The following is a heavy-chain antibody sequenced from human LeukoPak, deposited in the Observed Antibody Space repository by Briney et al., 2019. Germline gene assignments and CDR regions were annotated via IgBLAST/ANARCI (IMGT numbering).Heavy chain of an antibody. CDR2: IYYGGST. D-gene: IGHD3-9*01. CDR1: GGSISSYY. CDR3: ARQGLRYFDWLLYSADY. Sequence: PSETLSLTCTVSGGSISSYYWSWIRQPPGKGLEWIGNIYYGGSTYYNPSLKSRVTISVDTSKNQFSLKLSSVTAADTAVYYCARQGLRYFDWLLYSADYWGQGTLVTVSS. J-gene: IGHJ4*02. V-gene: IGHV4-59*04.